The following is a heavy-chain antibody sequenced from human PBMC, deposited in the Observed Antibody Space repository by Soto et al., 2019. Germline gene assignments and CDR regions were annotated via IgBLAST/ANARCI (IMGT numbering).Heavy chain of an antibody. CDR1: GGSISSYY. V-gene: IGHV4-59*01. Sequence: SETLSLTCTVSGGSISSYYWSWIRQTPEKGLEWIGYIYYSGSTNYNPSLKSRVTMLIDMSKNQFSLKLTSVSAADTAVYYCAAAPGYWGQGILVTVSS. CDR2: IYYSGST. D-gene: IGHD2-15*01. J-gene: IGHJ4*02. CDR3: AAAPGY.